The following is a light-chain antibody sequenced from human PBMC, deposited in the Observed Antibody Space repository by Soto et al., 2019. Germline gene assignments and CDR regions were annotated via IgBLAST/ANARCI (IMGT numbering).Light chain of an antibody. CDR2: DVT. Sequence: QSVLTQPASVSGSPGQSITISCSGTSNDVGAHNFVSWYQQHPGRAPKLILYDVTSRPSNVSNRFSGSKSGNTASLSISGLRPEDEADYFCSSYTRTATRYVFGSGTKLTVL. CDR3: SSYTRTATRYV. CDR1: SNDVGAHNF. J-gene: IGLJ1*01. V-gene: IGLV2-14*03.